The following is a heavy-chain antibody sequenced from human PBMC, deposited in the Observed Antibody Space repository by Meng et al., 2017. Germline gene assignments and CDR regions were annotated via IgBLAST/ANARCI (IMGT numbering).Heavy chain of an antibody. CDR3: ARDRDGYNWFDP. Sequence: VQVVECGGGLGQPGGYLRLSCAASGFTVSSNYMSWVRKAPGKGLEWVSVIYSGGSTYYADSVKGRFTISRDNSKNTLYLQMNSLRAEDTAVYYCARDRDGYNWFDPWGQGTLVTVSS. J-gene: IGHJ5*02. V-gene: IGHV3-66*02. CDR2: IYSGGST. D-gene: IGHD5-24*01. CDR1: GFTVSSNY.